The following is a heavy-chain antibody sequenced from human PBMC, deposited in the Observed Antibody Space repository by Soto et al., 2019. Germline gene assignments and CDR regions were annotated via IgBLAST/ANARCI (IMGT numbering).Heavy chain of an antibody. CDR2: IYYSGST. CDR1: GGSVSSGSYY. Sequence: KTSETLSLTCTVSGGSVSSGSYYWSWIRQPPGKGLEWIGYIYYSGSTNYNPSLKSRVTISVDTSKNQFSLKLSSVTAADTAVYYCASNYCSSTSCYNVDWFDPWGQGTLVTVSS. J-gene: IGHJ5*02. CDR3: ASNYCSSTSCYNVDWFDP. V-gene: IGHV4-61*01. D-gene: IGHD2-2*02.